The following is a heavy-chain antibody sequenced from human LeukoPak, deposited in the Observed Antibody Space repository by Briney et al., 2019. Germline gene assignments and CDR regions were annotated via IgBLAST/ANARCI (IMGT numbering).Heavy chain of an antibody. CDR1: GFTFSSYA. CDR3: AKDKKAPGGNNFWRAGDY. CDR2: ISGSGDSS. J-gene: IGHJ4*02. V-gene: IGHV3-23*01. Sequence: GGSLRLSCTASGFTFSSYAMSWVRQAPGKGLEWVSEISGSGDSSYYADSVKGRFTVSRDNSKITMYLQMNSLRVEDTAVYYCAKDKKAPGGNNFWRAGDYWGQGTLVTVSS. D-gene: IGHD3-3*01.